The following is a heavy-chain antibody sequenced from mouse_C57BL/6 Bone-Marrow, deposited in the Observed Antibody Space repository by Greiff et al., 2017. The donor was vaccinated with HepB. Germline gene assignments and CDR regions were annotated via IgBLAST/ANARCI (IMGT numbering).Heavy chain of an antibody. Sequence: VNVVESGAELARPGASVKMSCKASGYTFTSYTMHWVKQRPGQGLEWIGYINPSSGYTKYNQKFKDKATLTADKSSSTAYMQLSSLTSEDSAVYYCASNLYYFDYWGQGTTLTVSS. D-gene: IGHD4-1*01. V-gene: IGHV1-4*01. CDR3: ASNLYYFDY. CDR1: GYTFTSYT. CDR2: INPSSGYT. J-gene: IGHJ2*01.